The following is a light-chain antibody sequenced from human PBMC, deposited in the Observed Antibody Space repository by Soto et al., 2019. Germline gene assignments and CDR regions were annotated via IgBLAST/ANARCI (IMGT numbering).Light chain of an antibody. CDR3: TSYTTSRIWV. V-gene: IGLV2-14*01. CDR2: EVS. Sequence: QSGLTQPASVSGSPGQSITISCTGSSGDVGHYNYVSWYQQHPGKAPKLMIYEVSNRPSGVSNRFSGSKSGNTASLIISGLQAEDEADYYCTSYTTSRIWVFGGGTKLTVL. CDR1: SGDVGHYNY. J-gene: IGLJ3*02.